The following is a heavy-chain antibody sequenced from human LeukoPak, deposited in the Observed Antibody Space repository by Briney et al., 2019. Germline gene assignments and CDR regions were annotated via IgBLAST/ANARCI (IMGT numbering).Heavy chain of an antibody. D-gene: IGHD5-24*01. V-gene: IGHV3-66*01. J-gene: IGHJ6*02. CDR3: ARDFSVGYNLCGMDV. CDR2: IYSGGST. Sequence: GGSLRLSCAASGFTVSSSYMSWVRQAPGKGLEWVSVIYSGGSTCYADSVKGRFNISRDNSKNTLYLQMNSLRAEDTAVYYCARDFSVGYNLCGMDVWGQGTTVTVSS. CDR1: GFTVSSSY.